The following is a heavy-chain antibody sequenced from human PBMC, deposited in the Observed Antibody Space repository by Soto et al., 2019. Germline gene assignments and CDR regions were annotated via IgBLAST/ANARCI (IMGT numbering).Heavy chain of an antibody. V-gene: IGHV4-31*03. CDR3: ARVTAAQRDAFDI. Sequence: SETLSLTCTVSGGSISSGGYYWSWIRQHPGKGLEWIGYIYYSGSTYHNPSLKSRVTISVDTSKNQFSLKLSSVTAADTAVYYCARVTAAQRDAFDIWGQGTMVTVSS. J-gene: IGHJ3*02. CDR1: GGSISSGGYY. CDR2: IYYSGST. D-gene: IGHD6-13*01.